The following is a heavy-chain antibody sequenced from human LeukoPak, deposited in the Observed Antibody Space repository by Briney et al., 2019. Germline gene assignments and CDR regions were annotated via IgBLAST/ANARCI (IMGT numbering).Heavy chain of an antibody. J-gene: IGHJ4*02. CDR2: ISSSSGYI. Sequence: GGSLRLSCAASGFTFSSYTMNWVRQAPGKGLEWVSLISSSSGYICYADAVKGRFTISRDNAKNSLFLQMNSLREEDTAVYYRARDGYNYGSPSFNYWGQGTLVTVSS. CDR3: ARDGYNYGSPSFNY. CDR1: GFTFSSYT. D-gene: IGHD5-18*01. V-gene: IGHV3-21*01.